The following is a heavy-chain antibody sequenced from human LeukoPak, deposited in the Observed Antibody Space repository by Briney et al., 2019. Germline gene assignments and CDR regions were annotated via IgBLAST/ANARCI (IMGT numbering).Heavy chain of an antibody. CDR3: ARGTRGTGAFFDY. D-gene: IGHD1-1*01. Sequence: TGGSLRLSCAASGFTFSSYWMHWLRQAPGKGLMWVSRISPDGSRAEYADSVKGRFTISRDSAKNTVSMQMNSLTTEDTAFYYCARGTRGTGAFFDYWGQGSLVTVSS. CDR1: GFTFSSYW. CDR2: ISPDGSRA. J-gene: IGHJ4*02. V-gene: IGHV3-74*03.